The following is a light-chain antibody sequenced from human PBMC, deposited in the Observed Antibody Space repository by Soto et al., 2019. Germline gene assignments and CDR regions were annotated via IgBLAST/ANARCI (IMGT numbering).Light chain of an antibody. J-gene: IGKJ4*01. Sequence: DIVMTQSPDSLAVSLGERATINCKSSQSILYSSNNNNFLAWYQQKPGQPPKLLIYWAYTRESGVPDRFSGSGSGTDFTLTISSLQAEDVAVYYCQQYFSVPLTFGGGTKVDIK. CDR1: QSILYSSNNNNF. V-gene: IGKV4-1*01. CDR3: QQYFSVPLT. CDR2: WAY.